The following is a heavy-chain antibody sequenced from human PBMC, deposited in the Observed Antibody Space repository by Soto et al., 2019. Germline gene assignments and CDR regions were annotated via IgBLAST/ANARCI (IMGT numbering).Heavy chain of an antibody. Sequence: GGSLRLSCAASGFTFSSFWMSWVRQAPGKGLEWVANIKEDGSERYYVDSVKGRFTISRDNAKNSLYLQMNSLRAEDTAVYYWARATGADKEDYWGQGTLVTVSS. CDR1: GFTFSSFW. V-gene: IGHV3-7*04. D-gene: IGHD3-10*01. J-gene: IGHJ4*02. CDR3: ARATGADKEDY. CDR2: IKEDGSER.